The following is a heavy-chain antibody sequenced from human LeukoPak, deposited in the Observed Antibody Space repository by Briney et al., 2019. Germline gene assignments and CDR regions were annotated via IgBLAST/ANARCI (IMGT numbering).Heavy chain of an antibody. Sequence: GGSLRLSCAASGFTFSSYGMHWVRQAPGKGLEWVAFIRYDGSNKYYANSVKGRFTISRDNSKNTLYLQMNSLRAEDTAVYYCAKRGKLFGAFDIWGQGTMVTVSS. D-gene: IGHD3-16*01. CDR2: IRYDGSNK. CDR3: AKRGKLFGAFDI. CDR1: GFTFSSYG. V-gene: IGHV3-30*02. J-gene: IGHJ3*02.